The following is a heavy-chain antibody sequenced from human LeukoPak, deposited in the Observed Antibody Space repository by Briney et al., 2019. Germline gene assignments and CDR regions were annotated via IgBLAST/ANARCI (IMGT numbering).Heavy chain of an antibody. Sequence: NPSQTLSLTCTVSDGSISSGSYYWSWIRQPAGKGLEWIGRIYTSGSTNYNPSLKSRVTISVDTSKNQFSLKPSPVTAADTAVYYCARDHATSSSWYGHGYWGQGTLVTVSS. CDR2: IYTSGST. D-gene: IGHD6-13*01. CDR1: DGSISSGSYY. V-gene: IGHV4-61*02. CDR3: ARDHATSSSWYGHGY. J-gene: IGHJ4*02.